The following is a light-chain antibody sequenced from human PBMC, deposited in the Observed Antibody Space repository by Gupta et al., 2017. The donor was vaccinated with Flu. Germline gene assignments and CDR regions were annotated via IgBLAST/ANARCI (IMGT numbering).Light chain of an antibody. J-gene: IGKJ4*01. CDR1: HSVSTY. Sequence: EMTLTQSPATPSFSPGESSTLSCRASHSVSTYLAWYQQKPGRAPGLLIYDASNRATGIPARFSGSGSGTDFTLTISSLEPEDFAVYYCQQRSNWPLTFGGGTKVEIK. CDR2: DAS. V-gene: IGKV3-11*01. CDR3: QQRSNWPLT.